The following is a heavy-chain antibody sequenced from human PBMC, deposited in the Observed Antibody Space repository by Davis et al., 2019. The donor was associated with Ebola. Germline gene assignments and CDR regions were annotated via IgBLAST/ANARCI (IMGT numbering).Heavy chain of an antibody. Sequence: MPSETLSLTCTVSAGSISSRSYYWGWIRQPPGKGLEWIGSIYYSGATYYNPSLKSRVTISVDTSKNQFSLKLSSVTAADTAVYYCARHVYYSNSSGYDFSFDYWGQGTLVTVSS. J-gene: IGHJ4*02. CDR1: AGSISSRSYY. V-gene: IGHV4-39*01. CDR2: IYYSGAT. CDR3: ARHVYYSNSSGYDFSFDY. D-gene: IGHD3-22*01.